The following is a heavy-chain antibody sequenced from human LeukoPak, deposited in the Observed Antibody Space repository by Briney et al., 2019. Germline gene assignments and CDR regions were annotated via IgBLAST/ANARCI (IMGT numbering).Heavy chain of an antibody. CDR1: GFSVSNNY. CDR3: ATDGGMAIGYDNFDY. J-gene: IGHJ4*02. CDR2: IYSGGST. V-gene: IGHV3-66*01. D-gene: IGHD5-12*01. Sequence: PGGSLRLSCAASGFSVSNNYMIWVRQAPEKGLEWVSVIYSGGSTYNADSVKGRFTISRDNFKNTVYLQMNSLRTEDTGVYYCATDGGMAIGYDNFDYWGQGTPVTVSS.